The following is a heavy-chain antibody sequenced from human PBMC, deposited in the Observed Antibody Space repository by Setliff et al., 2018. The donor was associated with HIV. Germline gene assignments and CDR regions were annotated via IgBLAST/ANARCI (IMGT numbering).Heavy chain of an antibody. V-gene: IGHV4-61*09. D-gene: IGHD4-17*01. J-gene: IGHJ6*03. CDR1: GGSISSGSYY. CDR2: IYTSGST. Sequence: SETLSLTCTVSGGSISSGSYYWSWIRQPAGKGLEWIGHIYTSGSTNYNPSLKSRVTISVDTSKNQFSLRLSSVTAADTAVYYCARDKADGDYYYYYYMDVWGKGTTVTVSS. CDR3: ARDKADGDYYYYYYMDV.